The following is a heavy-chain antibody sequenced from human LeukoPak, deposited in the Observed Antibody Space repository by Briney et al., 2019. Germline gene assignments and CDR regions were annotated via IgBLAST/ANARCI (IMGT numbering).Heavy chain of an antibody. D-gene: IGHD5-18*01. CDR1: GGSISSYY. J-gene: IGHJ4*02. CDR3: ARDRGYSYGFFSY. V-gene: IGHV4-59*08. Sequence: SETLSLTCTVSGGSISSYYWSWIRQPPGKGLEWIGYIYYSGSTNYNPSLKSRVTISVDTSKNQFSLKLSSVTAADTAVYYCARDRGYSYGFFSYWGQGTLVTVSS. CDR2: IYYSGST.